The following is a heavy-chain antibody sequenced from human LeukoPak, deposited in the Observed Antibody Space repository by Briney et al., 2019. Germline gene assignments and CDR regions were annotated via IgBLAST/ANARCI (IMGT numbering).Heavy chain of an antibody. J-gene: IGHJ4*02. Sequence: ASVKVSCKASGYTLTNYNISWVRQAPGQGLEWMGCINTYTGDTLYAQKLQGRVTMTADTTTNTAYMELRSLRFDDTAVYYCAREFGHCYGDNCFYFFDTWGQGFRVTVSS. CDR1: GYTLTNYN. D-gene: IGHD4-23*01. CDR2: INTYTGDT. CDR3: AREFGHCYGDNCFYFFDT. V-gene: IGHV1-18*01.